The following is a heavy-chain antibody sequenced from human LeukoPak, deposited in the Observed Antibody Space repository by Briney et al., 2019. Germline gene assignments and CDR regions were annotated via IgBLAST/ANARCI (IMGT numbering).Heavy chain of an antibody. CDR2: IYYSGST. V-gene: IGHV4-39*07. CDR3: ARQGGGIAARQFDP. CDR1: GGSISSSSYY. D-gene: IGHD6-6*01. Sequence: SETLSLTCTVSGGSISSSSYYWGWIRQPPGKGLEWIGSIYYSGSTNYNPSLKSRVTMSVDTSKNQFSLKLSSVTAADTAVYYCARQGGGIAARQFDPWGQGTLVTVSS. J-gene: IGHJ5*02.